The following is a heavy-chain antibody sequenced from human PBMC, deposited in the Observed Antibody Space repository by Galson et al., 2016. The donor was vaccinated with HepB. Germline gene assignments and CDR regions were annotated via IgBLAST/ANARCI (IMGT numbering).Heavy chain of an antibody. CDR2: IYGGGTT. CDR1: GFTVSVNY. Sequence: SLRLSCAVSGFTVSVNYMNWVRQAPGKGLEWVSVIYGGGTTYYADSVKSRFTISRDNSKNTLYLQMNSLRAEDTAVYYCARDPNGYFDYWGQGTLVTVSS. V-gene: IGHV3-66*01. D-gene: IGHD4/OR15-4a*01. J-gene: IGHJ4*02. CDR3: ARDPNGYFDY.